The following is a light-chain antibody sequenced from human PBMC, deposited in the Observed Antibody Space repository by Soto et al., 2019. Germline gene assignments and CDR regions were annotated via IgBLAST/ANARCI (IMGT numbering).Light chain of an antibody. CDR1: SSNIGAGYD. J-gene: IGLJ1*01. CDR2: VNS. Sequence: QSALTQPPSVSGAPGQRVTISCTGSSSNIGAGYDVHWYQQLPGTAPKLLIYVNSIRPSGVPDRFSGSKSGTSASLAITGLQAEDEADYYCQSYDNILNGYVFGTGTKLTVL. CDR3: QSYDNILNGYV. V-gene: IGLV1-40*01.